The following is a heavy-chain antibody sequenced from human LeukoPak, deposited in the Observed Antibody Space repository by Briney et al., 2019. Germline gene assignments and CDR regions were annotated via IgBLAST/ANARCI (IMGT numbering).Heavy chain of an antibody. CDR1: GFTVSSNY. V-gene: IGHV3-53*01. CDR2: IYSGGST. D-gene: IGHD5-18*01. J-gene: IGHJ6*03. Sequence: GGSLRLSCAASGFTVSSNYMSWVRQAPGKGLEWVSVIYSGGSTYYADSVKGRFTIPRDNSKNTLYLQMNSLRAEDTAVYYCAREASYGFYYYYYMDVWGKGTTVTVSS. CDR3: AREASYGFYYYYYMDV.